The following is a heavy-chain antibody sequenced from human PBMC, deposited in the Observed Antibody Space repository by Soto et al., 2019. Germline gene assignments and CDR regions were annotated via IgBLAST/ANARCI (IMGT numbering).Heavy chain of an antibody. CDR2: IYYSGST. CDR3: ATSNWFDP. Sequence: SETLSLTCTVSGGSISSSSYYWGWIRQPPGKGLEWIGIIYYSGSTYYNPSLKSRVTVSVDTSKNQFSLKLSSVSATDTAVYYCATSNWFDPWGQGTLVTVSS. V-gene: IGHV4-39*01. J-gene: IGHJ5*02. CDR1: GGSISSSSYY.